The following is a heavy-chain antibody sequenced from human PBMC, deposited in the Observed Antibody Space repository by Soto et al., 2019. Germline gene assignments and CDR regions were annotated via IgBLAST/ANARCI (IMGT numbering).Heavy chain of an antibody. J-gene: IGHJ6*02. CDR2: ISYNGNT. Sequence: QVQLQESGPGLVKPAETLSLTCSVSGGSISSNDWSWIRQPPGKGLEYIGYISYNGNTNNKPTLKXRLTXSXDPSKHQVSLQMSSVTAADTALYYCASVSYHYVWGSSTGMDVWGQGTTVTVSS. CDR1: GGSISSND. CDR3: ASVSYHYVWGSSTGMDV. D-gene: IGHD3-16*01. V-gene: IGHV4-59*12.